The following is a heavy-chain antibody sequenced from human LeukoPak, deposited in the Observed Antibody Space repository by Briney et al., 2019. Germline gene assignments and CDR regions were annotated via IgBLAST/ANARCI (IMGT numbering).Heavy chain of an antibody. D-gene: IGHD3-10*02. V-gene: IGHV3-11*04. J-gene: IGHJ6*04. CDR1: GLSFSDYY. Sequence: GGSLRLSCVASGLSFSDYYMSWIRQAPGKGLEWVSYISSSGSTIYYADSVKGRFTISRDNAKNSLYLQMNSLRAEDTAVYYCAELGITMIGGVWGKGTTVTISS. CDR2: ISSSGSTI. CDR3: AELGITMIGGV.